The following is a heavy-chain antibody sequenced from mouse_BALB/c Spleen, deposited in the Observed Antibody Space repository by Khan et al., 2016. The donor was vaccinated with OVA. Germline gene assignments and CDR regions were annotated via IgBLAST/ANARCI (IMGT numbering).Heavy chain of an antibody. D-gene: IGHD2-1*01. Sequence: QVQLKESGAELVKPGASVKLSCKASGYTFTSYYMYWVKQRPGQGLEWIGEINPSDGDTNFTEKFKSKATLTVDKSSSTVYMQLSSLTSEDSAVYYGTRSGYGTFAYWGQGTLVTVSA. CDR2: INPSDGDT. CDR3: TRSGYGTFAY. J-gene: IGHJ3*01. V-gene: IGHV1S81*02. CDR1: GYTFTSYY.